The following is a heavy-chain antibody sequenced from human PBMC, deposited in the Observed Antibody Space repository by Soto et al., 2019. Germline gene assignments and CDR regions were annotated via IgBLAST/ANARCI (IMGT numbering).Heavy chain of an antibody. CDR2: INPNRGGT. CDR1: GYTFSGHY. V-gene: IGHV1-2*02. CDR3: ATSTISMIPDGDAFDI. Sequence: ASVEVSCKASGYTFSGHYLLWVRQAPGQGLEWMGWINPNRGGTNYAQKFQGRVTMTRDTSISTAYMELSRLTSDDTAVYYCATSTISMIPDGDAFDIWGQGILVTVSS. J-gene: IGHJ3*02. D-gene: IGHD3-22*01.